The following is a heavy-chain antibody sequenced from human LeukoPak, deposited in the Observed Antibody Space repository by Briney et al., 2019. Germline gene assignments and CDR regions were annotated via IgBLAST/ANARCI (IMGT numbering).Heavy chain of an antibody. V-gene: IGHV4-59*01. CDR1: GGSINSYY. CDR3: ARDGAYFDY. CDR2: IYYSGST. J-gene: IGHJ4*02. D-gene: IGHD4/OR15-4a*01. Sequence: SETLSLTCTVSGGSINSYYWSWIRQPPGKGLEWIGYIYYSGSTNYNPSLKSRVTISVDTSKNQFSLKLSSVTAADTAVYYCARDGAYFDYWGQGTLVTVSS.